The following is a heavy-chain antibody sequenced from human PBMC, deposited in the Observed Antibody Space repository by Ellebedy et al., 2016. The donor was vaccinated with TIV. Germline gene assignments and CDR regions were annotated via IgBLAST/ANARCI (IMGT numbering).Heavy chain of an antibody. Sequence: GESLKISCAASGFTFSNYWIHWVRQAPGKGLVWPSRINRDGSSANYADSVKGRFSISRDNSKNTLYVQMNSLRAEDTAVYYCARGGRDQWLIDYWGQGTLVTVSS. D-gene: IGHD6-19*01. CDR1: GFTFSNYW. CDR3: ARGGRDQWLIDY. V-gene: IGHV3-74*01. J-gene: IGHJ4*02. CDR2: INRDGSSA.